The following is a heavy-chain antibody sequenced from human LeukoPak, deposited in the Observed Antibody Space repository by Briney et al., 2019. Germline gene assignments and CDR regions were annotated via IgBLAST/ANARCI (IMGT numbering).Heavy chain of an antibody. Sequence: SETLSLTCTVSGGSISSGGYYWSWIRQHPGTGLEWIGYIYYSGSTYYNPSLKSRVTISVDTSKNQFSLKLSSVTAADTAVYYCARGELDILTGNNWFDPWGQGTLVTVSS. V-gene: IGHV4-31*03. J-gene: IGHJ5*02. D-gene: IGHD3-9*01. CDR1: GGSISSGGYY. CDR3: ARGELDILTGNNWFDP. CDR2: IYYSGST.